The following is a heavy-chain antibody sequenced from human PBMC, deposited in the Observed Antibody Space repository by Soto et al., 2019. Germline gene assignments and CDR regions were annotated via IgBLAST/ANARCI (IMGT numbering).Heavy chain of an antibody. D-gene: IGHD2-8*01. CDR2: ISSSGRTI. CDR3: ARSLTGMVRIIAGFDP. J-gene: IGHJ5*02. V-gene: IGHV3-48*03. CDR1: GFIFSSYE. Sequence: EVQLVESGGGLVQPGGSLRLSCAASGFIFSSYEMNWVRQAPGKGLEWISYISSSGRTIHYADSVKGRFTISRDNAKNSLYLQMNSLRAEDTAVYYCARSLTGMVRIIAGFDPWGQGTLVTVSS.